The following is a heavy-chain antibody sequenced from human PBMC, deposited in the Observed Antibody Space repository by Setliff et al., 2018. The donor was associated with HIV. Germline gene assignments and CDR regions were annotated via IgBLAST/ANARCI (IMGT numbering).Heavy chain of an antibody. CDR2: IKEDGSEK. CDR3: AREIRAGDYPPYNYYFYMDV. J-gene: IGHJ6*03. CDR1: GFTLSDYW. V-gene: IGHV3-7*01. Sequence: GGSLRLSCAASGFTLSDYWMNWVRQAPGKGLEWVANIKEDGSEKYYVDSVKGRFTISRDNAKNSLFLQMNSLRAEDTAVYYCAREIRAGDYPPYNYYFYMDVWGKGTTVTVSS. D-gene: IGHD4-17*01.